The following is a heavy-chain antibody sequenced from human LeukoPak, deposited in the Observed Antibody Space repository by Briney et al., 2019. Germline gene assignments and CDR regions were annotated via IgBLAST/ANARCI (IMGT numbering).Heavy chain of an antibody. V-gene: IGHV4-30-4*08. Sequence: SQNLSLTCKVSGGYVSSGDYYWSWIRQPPGKGLEWIGYIYNSGTTYYNPSLKSRITISVDTSKNQFSLKLNSVVAAATAVYFCARGGVTNWEPFDYWGQGTLVTVSS. CDR3: ARGGVTNWEPFDY. J-gene: IGHJ4*02. D-gene: IGHD1-26*01. CDR1: GGYVSSGDYY. CDR2: IYNSGTT.